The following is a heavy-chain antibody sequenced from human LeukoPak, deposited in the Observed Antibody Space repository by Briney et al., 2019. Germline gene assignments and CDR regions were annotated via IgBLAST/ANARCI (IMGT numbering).Heavy chain of an antibody. V-gene: IGHV3-21*01. CDR2: ISSSSSYI. Sequence: GGSLRLSCAASGFTFSSYSMNWVRQAPGKGLEWVSSISSSSSYIYYADSVKGRFTISRDNAKNSLYLQMNSLRAEDTAVYYCARDGGPYYYYMDVWGKGTTVTVSS. CDR1: GFTFSSYS. CDR3: ARDGGPYYYYMDV. D-gene: IGHD3-3*01. J-gene: IGHJ6*03.